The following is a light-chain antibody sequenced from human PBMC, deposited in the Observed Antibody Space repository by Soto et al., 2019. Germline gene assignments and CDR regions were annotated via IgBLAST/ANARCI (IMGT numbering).Light chain of an antibody. J-gene: IGKJ2*01. Sequence: DIVMTQSPDSLAVSLGERATINCQSSQSVLYSSNNKNYLAWYQQKPGQPPKLLIYWASTRESGVPDRFSGSGSETDFTLTISSLQAEDVAVYYCQQYYTTPPYTFGQGTKLEIK. V-gene: IGKV4-1*01. CDR1: QSVLYSSNNKNY. CDR2: WAS. CDR3: QQYYTTPPYT.